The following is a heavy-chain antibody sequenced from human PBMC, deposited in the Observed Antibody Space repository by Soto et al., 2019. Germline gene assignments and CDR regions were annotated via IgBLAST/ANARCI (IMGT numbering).Heavy chain of an antibody. Sequence: SETLSLTCTVSGGSISSYYWSWIRQPPGKGLEWIGYIYYSGSTNYNPSLKSRVTISVDTSKNQFSLKLSSVTAADTAVYYCAKAAREQVTLFDYWGQGTLVTVSS. V-gene: IGHV4-59*01. J-gene: IGHJ4*02. CDR3: AKAAREQVTLFDY. D-gene: IGHD4-4*01. CDR1: GGSISSYY. CDR2: IYYSGST.